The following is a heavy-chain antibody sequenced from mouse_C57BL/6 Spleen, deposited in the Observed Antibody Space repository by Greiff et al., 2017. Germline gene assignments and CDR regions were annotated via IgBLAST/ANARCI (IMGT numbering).Heavy chain of an antibody. CDR3: ARRAESYWYFDV. V-gene: IGHV5-2*01. Sequence: EVKLVESGAGLVQPAESLKLSCESNEYAFPSHDMSWVRKTPGKRLELVAAINSVGGGTYYPDPMARRFIISSANPKKTRYRQMSSRRSKDKALYYCARRAESYWYFDVWGTGTTVTVSS. D-gene: IGHD3-3*01. CDR1: EYAFPSHD. J-gene: IGHJ1*03. CDR2: INSVGGGT.